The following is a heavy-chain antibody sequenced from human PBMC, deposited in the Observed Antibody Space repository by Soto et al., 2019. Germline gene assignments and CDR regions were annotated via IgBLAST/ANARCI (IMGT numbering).Heavy chain of an antibody. J-gene: IGHJ4*02. CDR1: GYTFTSYA. CDR3: ARGRRDLRPGIAAAGSDY. CDR2: INAGNGNT. Sequence: GASVKVSCKASGYTFTSYAMHWVRQAPGQRLERMGWINAGNGNTKYSQKFQGRVTITRDTSASTAYMELSSLRSEDTAVYYCARGRRDLRPGIAAAGSDYWGQGTLVTVSS. D-gene: IGHD6-13*01. V-gene: IGHV1-3*01.